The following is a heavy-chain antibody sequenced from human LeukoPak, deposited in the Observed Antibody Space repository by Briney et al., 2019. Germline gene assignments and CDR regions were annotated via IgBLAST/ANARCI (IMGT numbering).Heavy chain of an antibody. CDR3: ARDLTDHYYGRDYYYYMDV. CDR2: INPNSGGT. D-gene: IGHD3-10*01. Sequence: ASVKVSCKASGYTFTGYYMYWVRQAPGQGLEWMGWINPNSGGTNYAQKFQGRVTMTRDTSISTAYMELSRLRSEDTAVYYCARDLTDHYYGRDYYYYMDVWGKGTTVTISS. CDR1: GYTFTGYY. V-gene: IGHV1-2*02. J-gene: IGHJ6*03.